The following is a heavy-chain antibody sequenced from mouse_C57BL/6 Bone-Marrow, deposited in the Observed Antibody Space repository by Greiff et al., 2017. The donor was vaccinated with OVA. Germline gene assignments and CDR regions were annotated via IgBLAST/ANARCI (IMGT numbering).Heavy chain of an antibody. Sequence: VQRVESGPGLVAPSQSLSITCTVSGFSLTSYAISWVRQPPGKGLEWLGVIWTGGGTNYNSALKSRLSISKDNSKSQVFLKMNSLQTDDTARYYCARNRIYYGNYGYFDVWGTGTTVTVSS. CDR2: IWTGGGT. J-gene: IGHJ1*03. CDR3: ARNRIYYGNYGYFDV. V-gene: IGHV2-9-1*01. D-gene: IGHD2-1*01. CDR1: GFSLTSYA.